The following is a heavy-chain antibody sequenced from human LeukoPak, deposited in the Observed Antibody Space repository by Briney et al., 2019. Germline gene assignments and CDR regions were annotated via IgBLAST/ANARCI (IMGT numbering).Heavy chain of an antibody. D-gene: IGHD3-9*01. CDR1: GVSISSSGHY. CDR3: ARGITILPGSFDI. CDR2: VYQSGIT. J-gene: IGHJ3*02. V-gene: IGHV4-30-2*01. Sequence: SQTLSLTCTVSGVSISSSGHYWSWIRQPPGKGLEWIGYVYQSGITYYNPSLKSRVTISLDRSKNQFSLKLSSVTAADTAVYYCARGITILPGSFDIWGQGTMVTVSS.